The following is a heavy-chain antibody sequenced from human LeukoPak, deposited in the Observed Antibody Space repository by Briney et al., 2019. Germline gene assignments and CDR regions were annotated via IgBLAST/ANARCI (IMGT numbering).Heavy chain of an antibody. D-gene: IGHD3-10*01. CDR2: ISGSGGST. CDR1: GFTFSSYG. V-gene: IGHV3-23*01. CDR3: AKDYGSGSYPYYFDY. Sequence: PGGTLRLSCAASGFTFSSYGMSWVRQAPGKGLEWVSAISGSGGSTYYADSVKGRFTISRDNSKNTLYLQMNSLRAEDTAVYYCAKDYGSGSYPYYFDYWGQGTLVTVSS. J-gene: IGHJ4*02.